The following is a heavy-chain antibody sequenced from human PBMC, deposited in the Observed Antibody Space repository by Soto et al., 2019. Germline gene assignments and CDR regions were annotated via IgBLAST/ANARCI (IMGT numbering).Heavy chain of an antibody. CDR3: ARVGGTGTPGWWFDP. CDR1: GYTFTSYG. V-gene: IGHV1-18*04. D-gene: IGHD1-7*01. J-gene: IGHJ5*02. Sequence: ASVKVSCKASGYTFTSYGISWVRQAPGQGLEWMGWISAYNGNTNYAQKLQGRVTMTTDTSTSTAYMELRSLRSDDTAVYYCARVGGTGTPGWWFDPWGQGTLVTVSS. CDR2: ISAYNGNT.